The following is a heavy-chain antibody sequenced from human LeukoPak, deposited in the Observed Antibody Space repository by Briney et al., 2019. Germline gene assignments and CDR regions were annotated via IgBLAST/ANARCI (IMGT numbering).Heavy chain of an antibody. V-gene: IGHV4-4*07. CDR3: ARENTGSYREFDY. Sequence: SETLSLTCTVSGGSISSYYWSWIRQPAGKGLEWLGRIYSGGSTNYNPYLKCRVTMSVDSSNNQFSLKLSSVTAADTAVFYCARENTGSYREFDYWGQGTLVTVSS. CDR2: IYSGGST. D-gene: IGHD1-26*01. J-gene: IGHJ4*02. CDR1: GGSISSYY.